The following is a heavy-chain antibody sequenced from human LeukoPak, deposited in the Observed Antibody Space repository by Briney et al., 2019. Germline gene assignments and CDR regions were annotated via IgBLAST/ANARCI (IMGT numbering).Heavy chain of an antibody. V-gene: IGHV3-48*01. CDR3: ARTTGNYLYFDY. Sequence: GGSLRLSCAAPGFTFSSYAMSWVRQAPGKGLEWVSHITSSSGTVYYADSVKGRFTISRDNAKNSLYLQMNSLRAEDTAVYYCARTTGNYLYFDYWGQGTLVTVSS. D-gene: IGHD1-7*01. CDR1: GFTFSSYA. CDR2: ITSSSGTV. J-gene: IGHJ4*02.